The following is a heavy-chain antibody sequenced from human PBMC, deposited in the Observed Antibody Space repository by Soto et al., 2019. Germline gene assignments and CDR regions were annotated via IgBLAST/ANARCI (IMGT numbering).Heavy chain of an antibody. CDR3: TRYASRDSSARGWFDP. J-gene: IGHJ5*02. CDR2: ISRNSAYI. D-gene: IGHD6-13*01. Sequence: PGGSLRLSCAASGFTFRSFTMNCVRQAPGKGRECVSTISRNSAYIYSTDELRGRFTISRDNAQDSLHLQMNSLRAEDTAVYYCTRYASRDSSARGWFDPWGPGTLVTVSS. V-gene: IGHV3-21*01. CDR1: GFTFRSFT.